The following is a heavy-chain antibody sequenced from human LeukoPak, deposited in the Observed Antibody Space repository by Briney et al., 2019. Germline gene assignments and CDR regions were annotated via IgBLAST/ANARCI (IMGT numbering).Heavy chain of an antibody. CDR1: GYTFSDSY. CDR3: ARAGGRSWFDP. D-gene: IGHD1-26*01. V-gene: IGHV1-2*02. Sequence: EASVNVSCKASGYTFSDSYTHWVRQAPGQGLEWMGSMNPKSGGTKYAQKFQGRVSMTRDTSISTAYMELASLTSDDTAVYYCARAGGRSWFDPWGQGTLVTVSS. CDR2: MNPKSGGT. J-gene: IGHJ5*02.